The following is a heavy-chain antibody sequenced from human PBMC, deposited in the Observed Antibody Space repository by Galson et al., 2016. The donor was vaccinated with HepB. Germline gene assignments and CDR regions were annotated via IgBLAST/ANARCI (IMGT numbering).Heavy chain of an antibody. V-gene: IGHV4-31*03. D-gene: IGHD3-16*01. J-gene: IGHJ4*02. CDR2: IYHTGNA. CDR1: GGSISSGGYY. CDR3: ARGGRKGLWGYYFDY. Sequence: TLSLTCTVSGGSISSGGYYWSWIRQHPGEGLEWIGYIYHTGNAYYDASLKSRVTVSVDTSKNQFFLTLSPLTAADTAVYFCARGGRKGLWGYYFDYWGQGTLVTVSS.